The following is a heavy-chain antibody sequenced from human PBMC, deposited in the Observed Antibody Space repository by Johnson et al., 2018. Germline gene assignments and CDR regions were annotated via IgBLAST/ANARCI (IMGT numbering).Heavy chain of an antibody. CDR2: ISYDGSNK. J-gene: IGHJ6*03. V-gene: IGHV3-30-3*01. CDR3: ARAVPRITIFAPDMDV. Sequence: QVQLVQSGGGVVQPGRSLRLSCAASGFTFSTYAMHWVRQAPGKGLEWVAIISYDGSNKYYADSVKGRFSVSRDNSKNTLYLQMNSLRAEDTAVYYCARAVPRITIFAPDMDVWGKGTTVTVSS. CDR1: GFTFSTYA. D-gene: IGHD3-3*01.